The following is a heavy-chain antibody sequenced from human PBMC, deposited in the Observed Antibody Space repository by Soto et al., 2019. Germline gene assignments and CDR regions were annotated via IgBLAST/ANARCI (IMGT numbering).Heavy chain of an antibody. D-gene: IGHD5-18*01. J-gene: IGHJ4*02. CDR3: ARDGYSYGYVMGY. V-gene: IGHV1-3*01. CDR2: INAGNGNT. Sequence: QVQLVQSGAEVKKPGASVKVSCKASGCTFTSYAMHWVRQAPGQRLEWMGWINAGNGNTKYSQKFQGRVTITRDTSASTAYMELSSLRSEDTAVYYCARDGYSYGYVMGYWGQGTLVTVSS. CDR1: GCTFTSYA.